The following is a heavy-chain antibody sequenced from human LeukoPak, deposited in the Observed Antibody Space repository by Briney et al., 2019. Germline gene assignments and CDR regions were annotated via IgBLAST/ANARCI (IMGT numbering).Heavy chain of an antibody. D-gene: IGHD3-22*01. CDR3: ARRVGSSESSYYFDY. Sequence: GGSLRLSCAASGFTFNIYWMHWVRQAPGKGLGWVSLISSDGSITSYADSVKGRFTISRDNAKNTVYLQMNSLRVEDTAVYYCARRVGSSESSYYFDYWGQGTLVTVSS. CDR2: ISSDGSIT. J-gene: IGHJ4*02. V-gene: IGHV3-74*01. CDR1: GFTFNIYW.